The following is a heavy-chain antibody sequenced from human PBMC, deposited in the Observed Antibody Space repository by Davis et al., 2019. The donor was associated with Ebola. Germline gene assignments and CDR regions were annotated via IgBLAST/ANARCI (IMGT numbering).Heavy chain of an antibody. CDR3: ARHQYYYGSGSYRGFDY. V-gene: IGHV5-10-1*01. CDR2: IDPSVSYT. J-gene: IGHJ4*02. Sequence: GGSLRPSCQRPGYPFTSFWISWVPQMPGKGPEWMGRIDPSVSYTNYSTSFQGHVTISADKSISTAYLQWSSMKASDTAMYYCARHQYYYGSGSYRGFDYWGQGTLVTVSS. D-gene: IGHD3-10*01. CDR1: GYPFTSFW.